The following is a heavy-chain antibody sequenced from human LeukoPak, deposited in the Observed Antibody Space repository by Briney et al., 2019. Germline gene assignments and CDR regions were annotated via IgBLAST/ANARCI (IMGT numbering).Heavy chain of an antibody. Sequence: PGGSLRLSCAASGFTFSSYAMSWVRQAPGKGLEWVSAISGSGGNTYYADSVKGRFTISRDNSKNTLYLQMNSLRAEDTAVYYCAKQVGDFWSGYLDYWGQGTLVTVSS. D-gene: IGHD3-3*01. J-gene: IGHJ4*02. V-gene: IGHV3-23*01. CDR1: GFTFSSYA. CDR2: ISGSGGNT. CDR3: AKQVGDFWSGYLDY.